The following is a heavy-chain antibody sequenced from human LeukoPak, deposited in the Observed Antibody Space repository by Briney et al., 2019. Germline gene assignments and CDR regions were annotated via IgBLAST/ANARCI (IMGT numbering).Heavy chain of an antibody. V-gene: IGHV4-59*01. CDR1: GGSITGYY. D-gene: IGHD3-22*01. J-gene: IGHJ4*02. Sequence: PSETLSLTCTVSGGSITGYYWSWVRQPPGKGLEWIGYIHYTGTTDYNPSLKSRVTISQDMSKNQFSLKLYPVTASDTAVYYCARSGLDSSGYLDYWGQGTLVTVSS. CDR2: IHYTGTT. CDR3: ARSGLDSSGYLDY.